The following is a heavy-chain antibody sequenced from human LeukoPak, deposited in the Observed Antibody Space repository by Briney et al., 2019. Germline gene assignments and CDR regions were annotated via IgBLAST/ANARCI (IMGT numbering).Heavy chain of an antibody. CDR1: GFTFSSYA. Sequence: GGSLILSCAASGFTFSSYAMHWVRQAPGKALERVADISYDGSNKYYADSVKGRFTISRDHSKNTLYLQMYSLRAEDTAVYYCARAPNSFDWLFHFDYWGQGTLVTVSS. D-gene: IGHD3-9*01. V-gene: IGHV3-30-3*01. CDR2: ISYDGSNK. CDR3: ARAPNSFDWLFHFDY. J-gene: IGHJ4*02.